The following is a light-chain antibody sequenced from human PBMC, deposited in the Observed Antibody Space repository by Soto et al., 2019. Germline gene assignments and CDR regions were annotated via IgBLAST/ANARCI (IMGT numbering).Light chain of an antibody. CDR3: QSYDSSLSGWV. J-gene: IGLJ3*02. CDR1: SSNIGAGYD. Sequence: QAVVTQPPSVSVAPGQRVTISCTGSSSNIGAGYDVHWYQQLPGTAPKLLIYGNSNRPSGVPDRFSGSKSGTSASLAINGLQAEDEADYYCQSYDSSLSGWVFCGGTKLTVL. CDR2: GNS. V-gene: IGLV1-40*01.